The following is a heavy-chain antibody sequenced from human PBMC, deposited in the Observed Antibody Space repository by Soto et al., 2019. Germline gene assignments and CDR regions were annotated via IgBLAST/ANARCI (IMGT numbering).Heavy chain of an antibody. CDR2: IYYSGST. V-gene: IGHV4-31*03. J-gene: IGHJ6*02. Sequence: SDTLSLTCTFHGGSISSGGYYWSWIRQHPGEGLEWIGYIYYSGSTYYNPSLKSRVTISVDTSKNQFSLKLSSVTAADTAVYYCARDLWGYCGTDCYPLDVWGQGTTVT. CDR3: ARDLWGYCGTDCYPLDV. D-gene: IGHD2-21*02. CDR1: GGSISSGGYY.